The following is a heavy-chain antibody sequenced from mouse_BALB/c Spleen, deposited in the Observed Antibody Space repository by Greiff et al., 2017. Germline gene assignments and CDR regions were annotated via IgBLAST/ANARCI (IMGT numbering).Heavy chain of an antibody. V-gene: IGHV3-2*02. CDR2: ISYSGST. J-gene: IGHJ4*01. D-gene: IGHD1-1*01. CDR1: GYSITSDYA. Sequence: EVKLVESGPGLVKPSQPLSLTCTVTGYSITSDYAWNWIRQFPGNKLEWMGYISYSGSTSYNPSLKSRISITRDTSKNQFFLQLNSVTTEDTATYYCGRRGTSTVVDAMDDWGQGTSVTVSS. CDR3: GRRGTSTVVDAMDD.